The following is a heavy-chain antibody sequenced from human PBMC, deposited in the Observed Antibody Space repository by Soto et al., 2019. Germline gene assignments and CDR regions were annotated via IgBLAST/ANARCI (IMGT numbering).Heavy chain of an antibody. J-gene: IGHJ4*02. V-gene: IGHV3-23*05. CDR3: AIAIHCSSAACPAAE. Sequence: EVQLLESGGGLVQPGGSLILSCAASGFPFSTSGILWLRQPPGEGLEWVSAIGPTANTKYRDSVKGRFTITRDNSRNTVFLQMSALRPEDTALYYCAIAIHCSSAACPAAEWGQGTLITVSS. D-gene: IGHD2-2*01. CDR2: IGPTANT. CDR1: GFPFSTSG.